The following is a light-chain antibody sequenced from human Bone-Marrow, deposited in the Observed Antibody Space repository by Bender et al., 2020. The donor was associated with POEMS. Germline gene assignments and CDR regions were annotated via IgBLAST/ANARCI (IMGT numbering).Light chain of an antibody. CDR1: SSDVGTYNL. CDR2: EVS. CDR3: SSFTSTSTVV. Sequence: QSALTQPASVSGSPGQSITLSCTGTSSDVGTYNLVSWYQHHPGKAPQLIIYEVSKRPSGVPDRFSGSKSGNTASLTVSGLQAEDEADYYCSSFTSTSTVVFGGGTKLTVL. J-gene: IGLJ2*01. V-gene: IGLV2-14*02.